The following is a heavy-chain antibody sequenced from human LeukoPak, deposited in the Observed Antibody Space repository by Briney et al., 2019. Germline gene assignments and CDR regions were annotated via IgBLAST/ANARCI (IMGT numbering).Heavy chain of an antibody. J-gene: IGHJ6*04. D-gene: IGHD2-21*02. CDR3: ARDREVVTARAQMDV. CDR1: GLTVSANH. V-gene: IGHV3-53*01. CDR2: IYNDGNT. Sequence: GGSLRLSCAVSGLTVSANHMSWVRQAPGKALEWVSVIYNDGNTYYTDSVKGRFTISRDNSNNTVFLQMNSLRAEDTAMYYCARDREVVTARAQMDVWGKGTTVTVSS.